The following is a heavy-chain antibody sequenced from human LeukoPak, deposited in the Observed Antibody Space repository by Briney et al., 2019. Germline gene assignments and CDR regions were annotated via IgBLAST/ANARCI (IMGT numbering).Heavy chain of an antibody. CDR1: GFTFSSYA. J-gene: IGHJ4*02. Sequence: PGGSLRLSCAASGFTFSSYAMSWVRQAPGKGLEWVSGISGSGGSTYYADSVKGRFTISRDNSKNTLYLQMNSLRAEDTAVYYCARDRRSSYYFDYWGQGTLVTVSS. CDR3: ARDRRSSYYFDY. V-gene: IGHV3-23*01. CDR2: ISGSGGST. D-gene: IGHD6-6*01.